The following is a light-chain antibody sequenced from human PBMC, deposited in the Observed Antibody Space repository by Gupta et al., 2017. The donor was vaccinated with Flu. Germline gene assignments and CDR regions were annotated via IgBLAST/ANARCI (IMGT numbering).Light chain of an antibody. CDR3: QQYNQWRPLT. V-gene: IGKV3-15*01. CDR1: QNVDRN. Sequence: LSGSPGERATRSCRASQNVDRNLVWYQHAPGQAPRLLIYGASTRAPGISARFSGSGSGTDLTLNISSLQSEDSAVHYCQQYNQWRPLTFGGGTKVEIK. J-gene: IGKJ4*01. CDR2: GAS.